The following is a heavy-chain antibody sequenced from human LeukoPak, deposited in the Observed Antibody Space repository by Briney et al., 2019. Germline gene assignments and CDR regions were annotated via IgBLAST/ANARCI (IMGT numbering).Heavy chain of an antibody. Sequence: PGGSLRLSCAASGFTFSRHNMKWVRQTPGKGLEWVPSISTSSSFIYYADSVKGRFTISRDNARNSLYLEMNSLRAEDTAIYYCARNYDFWSSPQGCMDVWGKGTTVIVSS. CDR1: GFTFSRHN. J-gene: IGHJ6*03. V-gene: IGHV3-21*01. D-gene: IGHD3/OR15-3a*01. CDR3: ARNYDFWSSPQGCMDV. CDR2: ISTSSSFI.